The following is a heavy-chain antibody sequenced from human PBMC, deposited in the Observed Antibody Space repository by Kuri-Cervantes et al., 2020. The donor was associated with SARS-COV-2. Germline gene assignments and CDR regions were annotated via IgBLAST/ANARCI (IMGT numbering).Heavy chain of an antibody. J-gene: IGHJ4*02. CDR2: ISAYNGNT. Sequence: ASVKVSCKASGYSFTTYGMSWVPQAPGQGLEWMGWISAYNGNTNYAQKHQGRVTVTTDTSTSTAYMELRSLGSDDTAVYYGAREEVRYFDWSKPPTPEYYFDYWGQGTLVTVSS. V-gene: IGHV1-18*01. CDR1: GYSFTTYG. D-gene: IGHD3-9*01. CDR3: AREEVRYFDWSKPPTPEYYFDY.